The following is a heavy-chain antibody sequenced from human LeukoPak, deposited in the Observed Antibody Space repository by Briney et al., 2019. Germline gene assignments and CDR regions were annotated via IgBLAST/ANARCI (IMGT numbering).Heavy chain of an antibody. V-gene: IGHV3-30*03. D-gene: IGHD3-22*01. CDR3: ARVIRMYYYDSSGGDI. J-gene: IGHJ3*02. CDR1: GFTFSSYG. CDR2: ISYDGSNK. Sequence: PGGSLRLSCTASGFTFSSYGMHWVRQAPGKGLEWVAVISYDGSNKYYADSVKGRFTISRDNSKNTLYLQMNSLRAEDTAVYYCARVIRMYYYDSSGGDIWGQGTMVTVSS.